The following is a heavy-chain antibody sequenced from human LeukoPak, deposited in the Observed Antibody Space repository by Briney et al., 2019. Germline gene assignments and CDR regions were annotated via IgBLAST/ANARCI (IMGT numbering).Heavy chain of an antibody. J-gene: IGHJ4*02. CDR2: MNPNSGNT. CDR1: GYTFTSYD. CDR3: ARGRRDFWSGYSNVIDY. Sequence: ASVKVSCKASGYTFTSYDINWVRQATGQGREWMGWMNPNSGNTGYAQKFQGRVTITRNTSISTAYMELSSLRSEDTAVYYCARGRRDFWSGYSNVIDYWGQGTLVTVSS. D-gene: IGHD3-3*01. V-gene: IGHV1-8*03.